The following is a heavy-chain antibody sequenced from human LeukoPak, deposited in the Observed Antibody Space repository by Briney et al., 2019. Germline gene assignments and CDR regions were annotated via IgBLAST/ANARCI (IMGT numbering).Heavy chain of an antibody. Sequence: ASVKVSCKASGHIFTSYYMYWVRQAPGQGLEWMGIINPSGGSTSYAQKFQGRVTMTGDMSTSTVYMELSSLRSEDTAVYYCARDRRLGHDAFDIWGQGTMVTVSS. J-gene: IGHJ3*02. CDR2: INPSGGST. CDR3: ARDRRLGHDAFDI. D-gene: IGHD1-26*01. V-gene: IGHV1-46*01. CDR1: GHIFTSYY.